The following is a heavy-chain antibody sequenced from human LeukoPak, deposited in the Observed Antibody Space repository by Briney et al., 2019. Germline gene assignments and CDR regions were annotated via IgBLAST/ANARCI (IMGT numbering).Heavy chain of an antibody. CDR1: GGSFSGYY. J-gene: IGHJ6*02. D-gene: IGHD6-19*01. CDR2: INHSGST. V-gene: IGHV4-34*01. CDR3: ARDHPAVAAFYYYGMDV. Sequence: SETLSLTCAVYGGSFSGYYWSWIRQPPGKGLEWIGEINHSGSTNYNPSLKSRVTISVDTSKNQFSLKLSSVTAADTAVCYCARDHPAVAAFYYYGMDVWGQGTTVTVSS.